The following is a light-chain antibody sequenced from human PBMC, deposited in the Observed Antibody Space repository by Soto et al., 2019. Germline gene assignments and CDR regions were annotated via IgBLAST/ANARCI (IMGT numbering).Light chain of an antibody. CDR1: SSDVGGYNY. Sequence: QSVLTQPAPVSGSPGQSITISCTGTSSDVGGYNYVSWYQQHPGKAPQLMIYEVSNRPSGVSDRFSGSKSGNTASLTISGLQTEDEADYYCSSYTRITTYVFGTGTKLTVL. CDR2: EVS. CDR3: SSYTRITTYV. V-gene: IGLV2-14*01. J-gene: IGLJ1*01.